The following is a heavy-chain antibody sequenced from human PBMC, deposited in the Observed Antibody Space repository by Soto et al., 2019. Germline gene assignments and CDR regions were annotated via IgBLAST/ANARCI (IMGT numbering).Heavy chain of an antibody. CDR2: IYYSGST. CDR1: GATLSIVEYC. J-gene: IGHJ4*02. Sequence: ASETRRVRLSVAGATLSIVEYCWRWIRPPPGKGLEWIGYIYYSGSTYYNPSLKSRVTISVDTSKNQFSLKLSSVTAADTAVYYCARAQGSGFLVSWGQGTLVTVSS. V-gene: IGHV4-30-4*01. D-gene: IGHD3-10*01. CDR3: ARAQGSGFLVS.